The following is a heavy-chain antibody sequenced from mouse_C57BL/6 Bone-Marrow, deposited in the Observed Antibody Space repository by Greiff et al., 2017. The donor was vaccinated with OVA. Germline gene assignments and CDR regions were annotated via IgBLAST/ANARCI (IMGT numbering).Heavy chain of an antibody. CDR1: GYTFTSYW. CDR3: SRHSRRLLGPFDY. D-gene: IGHD4-1*01. V-gene: IGHV1-55*01. J-gene: IGHJ2*01. Sequence: QVQLQQPGAELVKPGASVKMSCKASGYTFTSYWITWVKQRPGQGLEWIGDIYPGSGSTNYNEKFKSKATLTVDTSSSTAYMQLSSLTSEDSAVYYCSRHSRRLLGPFDYWGQGTTLTVSS. CDR2: IYPGSGST.